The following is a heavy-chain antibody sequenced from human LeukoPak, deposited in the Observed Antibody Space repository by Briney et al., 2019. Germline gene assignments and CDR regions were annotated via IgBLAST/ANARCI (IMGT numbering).Heavy chain of an antibody. CDR1: GYNFITYA. J-gene: IGHJ4*02. CDR2: INVGNGDT. D-gene: IGHD2-21*02. V-gene: IGHV1-3*01. CDR3: ARKNYGDRHPHDY. Sequence: ASVKVSCKASGYNFITYAMHWVRQAPGQGLEWMGYINVGNGDTKYSQKFQGRVTFTRDTSASIAYMELSSLTSEDTAIYYCARKNYGDRHPHDYWGQGTLVTVSS.